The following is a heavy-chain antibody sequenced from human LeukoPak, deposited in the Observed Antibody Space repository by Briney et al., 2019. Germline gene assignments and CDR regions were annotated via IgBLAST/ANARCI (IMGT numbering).Heavy chain of an antibody. D-gene: IGHD6-19*01. J-gene: IGHJ4*02. CDR1: GFTFSSYS. Sequence: GGSLRLSCAASGFTFSSYSMNWVRQAPGKGLEWVSSISSSSSNIYYADSVKGRFTISRDNAKNSLYLQMNSLRAEDMALYYCAKVSRRYSSGWYYFDYWGQGTLVTVSS. V-gene: IGHV3-21*04. CDR2: ISSSSSNI. CDR3: AKVSRRYSSGWYYFDY.